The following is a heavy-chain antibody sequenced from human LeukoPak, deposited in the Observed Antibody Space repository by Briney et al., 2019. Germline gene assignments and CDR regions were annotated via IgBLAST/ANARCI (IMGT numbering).Heavy chain of an antibody. CDR2: LYGGGDT. Sequence: PGGSLRLSCAVSGLTVSTISMSWVRQAPGQGLEWVSLLYGGGDTFYADSVRGRFTISRDNSKNTLYLQMNSLRAEDTAVYYCARGYSGNYRIDYWGQGTLVTVSS. V-gene: IGHV3-66*01. D-gene: IGHD1-26*01. CDR3: ARGYSGNYRIDY. CDR1: GLTVSTIS. J-gene: IGHJ4*02.